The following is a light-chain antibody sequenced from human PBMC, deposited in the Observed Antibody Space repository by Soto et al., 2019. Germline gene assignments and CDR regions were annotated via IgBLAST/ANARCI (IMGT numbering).Light chain of an antibody. J-gene: IGKJ5*01. CDR3: QQLSRYPLT. V-gene: IGKV1-9*01. CDR1: QGISSY. Sequence: DIQLTQSPSFLSASVGDRVTITCRASQGISSYLAWYQQKPGKAPKLLIQAASTLQSGVPSRFSGSGSETEFSLTIRALQPEDFATYYCQQLSRYPLTFGQGTRLEIK. CDR2: AAS.